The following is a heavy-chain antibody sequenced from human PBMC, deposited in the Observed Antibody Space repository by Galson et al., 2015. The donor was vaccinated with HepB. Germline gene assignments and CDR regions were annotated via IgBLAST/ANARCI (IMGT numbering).Heavy chain of an antibody. D-gene: IGHD6-13*01. CDR3: ARGPYSSSWYFGGWSFDDAFDI. V-gene: IGHV3-30-3*01. CDR2: ISYDGSNK. CDR1: GFTFSSYA. J-gene: IGHJ3*02. Sequence: SLRLSCAASGFTFSSYAMHWVRQAPGKGLEWVAVISYDGSNKYYADSVKGRFTISRDNSKNTLYLQMNSLRAEDTAVYYCARGPYSSSWYFGGWSFDDAFDIWGQGTMVTVSS.